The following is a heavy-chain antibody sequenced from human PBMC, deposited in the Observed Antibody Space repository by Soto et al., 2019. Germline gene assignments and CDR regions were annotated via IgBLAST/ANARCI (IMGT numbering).Heavy chain of an antibody. J-gene: IGHJ5*02. CDR1: GYTFTSYD. CDR2: MNPNSGNT. CDR3: ARVPTGYRSGWRYLWLDP. D-gene: IGHD6-19*01. V-gene: IGHV1-8*01. Sequence: SVKVSCKASGYTFTSYDINWVRQATGQGLEWMGWMNPNSGNTGYAQKFQGRVTMTRDTSISTAYIELSSLRSEDTPVYYCARVPTGYRSGWRYLWLDPCGDGILVTVS.